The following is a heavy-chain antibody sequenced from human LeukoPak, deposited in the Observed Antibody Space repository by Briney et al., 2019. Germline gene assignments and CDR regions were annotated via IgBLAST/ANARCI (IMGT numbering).Heavy chain of an antibody. Sequence: SETLSLTCTVSGGSISSSSYYWGWIRQPPGKGLEWIGSIYYSEITYYIPSLKSRVTISVDTSKIQFSLKLSSVTAADTAVYYCARHADCSSTSCYQSWFDPWGQGTLVTVSS. CDR1: GGSISSSSYY. J-gene: IGHJ5*02. CDR2: IYYSEIT. V-gene: IGHV4-39*01. CDR3: ARHADCSSTSCYQSWFDP. D-gene: IGHD2-2*01.